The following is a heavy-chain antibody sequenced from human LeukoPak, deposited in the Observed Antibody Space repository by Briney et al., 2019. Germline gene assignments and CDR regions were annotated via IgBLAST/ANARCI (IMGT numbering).Heavy chain of an antibody. CDR3: ARSYCSSTSCYSGNWFDP. D-gene: IGHD2-2*01. CDR1: GGSISSSSYY. V-gene: IGHV4-39*01. Sequence: SETLSLTCTVSGGSISSSSYYWGWIRQPPGKGLEWIGNIYYSGSTYYNPSLKSRVTISEDTSKNQFSLKLSSVTAADTAVYYCARSYCSSTSCYSGNWFDPWGQGTLVTVSS. CDR2: IYYSGST. J-gene: IGHJ5*02.